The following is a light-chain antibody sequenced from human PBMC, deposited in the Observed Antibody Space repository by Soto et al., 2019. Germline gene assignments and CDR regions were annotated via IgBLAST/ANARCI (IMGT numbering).Light chain of an antibody. V-gene: IGKV3-20*01. J-gene: IGKJ5*01. CDR1: QSVSSGY. CDR2: GAS. Sequence: EIVLPQSPGTLSLSPGERSTVGCVSSQSVSSGYLAWYQQKPGQAPRLLIYGASSRATGIPDRFSGSGSGTDFTLTISRLEPEDFAVYYCQQYGSSPPITFGQGTRLEVK. CDR3: QQYGSSPPIT.